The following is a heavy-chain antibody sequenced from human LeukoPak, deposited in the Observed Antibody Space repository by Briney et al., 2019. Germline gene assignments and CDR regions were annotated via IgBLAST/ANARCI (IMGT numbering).Heavy chain of an antibody. CDR3: GRDLNRSGYTRKGRFDP. CDR2: INPSGGYT. CDR1: GYTLSNYY. V-gene: IGHV1-46*01. Sequence: ASVKVSCKASGYTLSNYYMHWVRQAPGQGLEWMGIINPSGGYTTYAQKFQGRVTMTRDMTTSTVYMELSSLRSEDTAVYYCGRDLNRSGYTRKGRFDPWGQGTLVTVSS. J-gene: IGHJ5*02. D-gene: IGHD3-22*01.